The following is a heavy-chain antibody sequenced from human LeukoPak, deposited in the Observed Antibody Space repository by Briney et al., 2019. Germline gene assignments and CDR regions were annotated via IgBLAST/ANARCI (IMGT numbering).Heavy chain of an antibody. D-gene: IGHD6-19*01. CDR1: GFTFSSYS. CDR2: ISSSSSYI. CDR3: ARAGYSSGWRIDY. V-gene: IGHV3-21*01. J-gene: IGHJ4*02. Sequence: PGGSLRLSCAASGFTFSSYSMNWVRQAPGKGLEWVSSISSSSSYIYYADSVKGRFTISRDNAKNSLYLQMNGLRAEDTAVYYCARAGYSSGWRIDYWGQGTLVTVSS.